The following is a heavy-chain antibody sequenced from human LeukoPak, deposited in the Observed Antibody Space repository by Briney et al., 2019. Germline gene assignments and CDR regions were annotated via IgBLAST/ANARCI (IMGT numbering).Heavy chain of an antibody. CDR1: GFTFNNYG. Sequence: GGSLRLSCATYGFTFNNYGMNWVRQAPGRGLGWVSSISSSSSYIYYADSVKGRFTISRDNAKNSLFLRMSSLSAEDTAVYYCARGAGYSSSWYFDYWGQGTLVTVSS. D-gene: IGHD6-13*01. CDR3: ARGAGYSSSWYFDY. V-gene: IGHV3-21*01. CDR2: ISSSSSYI. J-gene: IGHJ4*02.